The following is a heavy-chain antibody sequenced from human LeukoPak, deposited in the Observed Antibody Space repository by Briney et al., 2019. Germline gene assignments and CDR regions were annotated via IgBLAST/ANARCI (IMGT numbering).Heavy chain of an antibody. Sequence: ASVKVSCKASGDTFTAYYMHWVRQAAGTGLESMGWINPNSGGTNYAQKFQGRVTMTRDTSISTAYMELSRLRSDDTAVYYCARSAYGMDVWGQGTTVTVSS. CDR1: GDTFTAYY. CDR2: INPNSGGT. V-gene: IGHV1-2*02. CDR3: ARSAYGMDV. J-gene: IGHJ6*02.